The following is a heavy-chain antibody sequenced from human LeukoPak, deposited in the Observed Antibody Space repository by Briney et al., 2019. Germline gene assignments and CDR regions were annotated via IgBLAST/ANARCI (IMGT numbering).Heavy chain of an antibody. V-gene: IGHV4-34*01. J-gene: IGHJ4*02. Sequence: PSETLSLTCAVYGGSFSGYYWSWIRQPPGKGPEWIGEINHSGSTNYNPSLKSRVTISVGTSKNQFSLKLSSVTAADTAVYYCARTGMGYDSSGYYYALPRKYYFDYWGQGTLVTVSS. CDR2: INHSGST. CDR3: ARTGMGYDSSGYYYALPRKYYFDY. D-gene: IGHD3-22*01. CDR1: GGSFSGYY.